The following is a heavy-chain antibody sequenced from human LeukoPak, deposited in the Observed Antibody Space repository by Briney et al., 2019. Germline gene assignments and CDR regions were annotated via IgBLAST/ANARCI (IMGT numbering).Heavy chain of an antibody. Sequence: ASVKVSCKASGYTFTGYYMHWVRQAPGQGLEWMGGIIPIFGTANYAQKFQGRVTITTDESTSTAYMELSSLRSEDTAVYYCARGGAEYQLLHNWFDPWGQGTLVTVSS. V-gene: IGHV1-69*05. J-gene: IGHJ5*02. D-gene: IGHD2-2*01. CDR1: GYTFTGYY. CDR2: IIPIFGTA. CDR3: ARGGAEYQLLHNWFDP.